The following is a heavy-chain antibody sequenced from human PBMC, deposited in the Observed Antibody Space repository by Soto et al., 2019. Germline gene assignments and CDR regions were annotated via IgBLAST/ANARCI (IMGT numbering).Heavy chain of an antibody. J-gene: IGHJ4*02. CDR2: ISYDGSNK. Sequence: QVQLVESGGGVVQPGRSLRLSCAASGFTFSSYGMHWVRQAPGKVLEWVAVISYDGSNKYYADSVKGRFTISRDNSKNTLYLQMNSLRAEDTAVYYCAKDLWRGGYDFWSGLDYWGQGTLVTVSS. CDR3: AKDLWRGGYDFWSGLDY. D-gene: IGHD3-3*01. V-gene: IGHV3-30*18. CDR1: GFTFSSYG.